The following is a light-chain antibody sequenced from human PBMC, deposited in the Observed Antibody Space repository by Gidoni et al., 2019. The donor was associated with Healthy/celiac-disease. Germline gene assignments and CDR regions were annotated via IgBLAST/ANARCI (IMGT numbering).Light chain of an antibody. Sequence: IVMTQSPANLSVSPGDRATLSCRASQSVSSNLAWYQQKPGQAPRLLIYGASTRATGIPSRFSGSGSGTEFTLTISSLQSEDFAVYYCQQYNNWPLTFGGGTKVEIK. CDR2: GAS. CDR1: QSVSSN. J-gene: IGKJ4*01. CDR3: QQYNNWPLT. V-gene: IGKV3-15*01.